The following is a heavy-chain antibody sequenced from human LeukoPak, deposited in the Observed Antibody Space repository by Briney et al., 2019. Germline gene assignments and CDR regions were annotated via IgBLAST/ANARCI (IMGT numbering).Heavy chain of an antibody. Sequence: SETLSLTCAVYGGSFSGYYWSWIRQPPGKGLEWIGEINHSGSTNYNPSLKSRVTISVDTSKNQFSLKLSSVTAADTAVYYFARVKVGGLDYWGQGTLVTVSS. CDR3: ARVKVGGLDY. CDR1: GGSFSGYY. J-gene: IGHJ4*02. V-gene: IGHV4-34*01. CDR2: INHSGST.